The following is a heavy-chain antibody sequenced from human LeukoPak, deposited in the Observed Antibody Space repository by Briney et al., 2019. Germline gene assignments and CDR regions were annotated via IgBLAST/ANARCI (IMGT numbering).Heavy chain of an antibody. J-gene: IGHJ6*02. CDR1: GYTFTSYG. Sequence: ASVKVSCKASGYTFTSYGINWVRQATGQGLEWMGWMNPNSGSTGYAQKFQGRVTMTRNTSISTAYMELSSLRSEDTAVYYCARGAPYYYGMDVWGQGTTVTVSS. CDR2: MNPNSGST. CDR3: ARGAPYYYGMDV. V-gene: IGHV1-8*01.